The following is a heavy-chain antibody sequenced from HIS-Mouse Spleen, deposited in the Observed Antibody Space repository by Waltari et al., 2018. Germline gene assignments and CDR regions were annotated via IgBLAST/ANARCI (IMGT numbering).Heavy chain of an antibody. CDR3: TTTITMIVVHGPYFQH. J-gene: IGHJ1*01. CDR1: GFTFSNAW. Sequence: EVQLVESGGGLVKPGGSLGLSCAASGFTFSNAWMSWVRQAPGKGLEWVGRMKSKNKGAPTDYDAPMKGRFTISRDDSKNALYLQMNSLKTEATAVYYCTTTITMIVVHGPYFQHWGQGTLVTVSS. V-gene: IGHV3-15*01. D-gene: IGHD3-22*01. CDR2: MKSKNKGAPT.